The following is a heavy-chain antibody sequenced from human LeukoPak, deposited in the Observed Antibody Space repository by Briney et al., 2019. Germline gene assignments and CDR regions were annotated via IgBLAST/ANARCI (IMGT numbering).Heavy chain of an antibody. J-gene: IGHJ3*01. CDR3: ARANWGFAAYAFDL. Sequence: SETLSLTCTVSGGSISSYYWSWIRQPPGKGLEWIGYIYYSGSTNYNPSLKSRVTISVDTSKNQFSLKLSSVTAADTAVYYCARANWGFAAYAFDLWGQGTMVTVSS. CDR2: IYYSGST. D-gene: IGHD7-27*01. V-gene: IGHV4-59*01. CDR1: GGSISSYY.